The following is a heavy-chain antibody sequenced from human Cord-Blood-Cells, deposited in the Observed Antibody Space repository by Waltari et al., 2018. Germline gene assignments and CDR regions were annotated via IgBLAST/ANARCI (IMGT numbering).Heavy chain of an antibody. CDR1: GGSFSGYY. D-gene: IGHD3-10*01. CDR2: IKHSGST. V-gene: IGHV4-34*01. J-gene: IGHJ4*02. CDR3: ARGRGNFDY. Sequence: QVQLQQWGAGLLKPSETLSLTCAVYGGSFSGYYWSWIRQPPGKGLEWIGEIKHSGSTNYNPSLQRRVTISVDTSKTQFSLKLSSVTAADTAVYYCARGRGNFDYWGQGTLVTVSS.